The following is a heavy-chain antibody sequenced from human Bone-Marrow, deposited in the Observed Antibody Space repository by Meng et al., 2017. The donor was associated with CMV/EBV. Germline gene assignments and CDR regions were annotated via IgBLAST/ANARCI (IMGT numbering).Heavy chain of an antibody. CDR3: ARTSGLTIFGVSGYYYYGMDV. V-gene: IGHV1-8*01. CDR2: MNPNSGNT. CDR1: GYTFTSYD. Sequence: ASVKVSCKASGYTFTSYDINWVRQATGQGLEWMGWMNPNSGNTGYAQKFQGRVTMTRNTSISTAYMELSSLRSEDTAVYYCARTSGLTIFGVSGYYYYGMDVWGQGTTVIVSS. J-gene: IGHJ6*02. D-gene: IGHD3-3*01.